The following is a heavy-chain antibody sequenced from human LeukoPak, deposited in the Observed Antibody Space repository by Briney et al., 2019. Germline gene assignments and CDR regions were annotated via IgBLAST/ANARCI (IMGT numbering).Heavy chain of an antibody. CDR1: GFTFISYS. V-gene: IGHV3-21*01. J-gene: IGHJ4*02. D-gene: IGHD3-22*01. Sequence: GGSLRLSCAASGFTFISYSMNWFRQAPGKGLEWFSSISSSSSYIYYADSVKGRFTISRDNAKNSLYLQMNSLRAEDTAVYYCARELEDSSGYFRDYWGQGTLVTVSS. CDR2: ISSSSSYI. CDR3: ARELEDSSGYFRDY.